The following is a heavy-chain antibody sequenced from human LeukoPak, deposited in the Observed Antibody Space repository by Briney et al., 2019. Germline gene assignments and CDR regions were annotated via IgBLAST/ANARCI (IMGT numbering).Heavy chain of an antibody. V-gene: IGHV4-59*08. D-gene: IGHD6-19*01. Sequence: PSETLSLTCTVYGGXISCYYCSWIRQPPGKGLEWIGYIYYSGSTNYNPSLKSRVTISVDASKNQFSLKLSSVTAADTAVYYCARKNSSGWYWYFDLWGRGTLVTVSS. CDR3: ARKNSSGWYWYFDL. CDR2: IYYSGST. J-gene: IGHJ2*01. CDR1: GGXISCYY.